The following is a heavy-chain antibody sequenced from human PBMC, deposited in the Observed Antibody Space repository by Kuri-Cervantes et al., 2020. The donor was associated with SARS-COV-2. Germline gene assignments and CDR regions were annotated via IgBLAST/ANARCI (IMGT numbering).Heavy chain of an antibody. J-gene: IGHJ3*02. CDR3: ARHPIRITIVGVANSSAIDI. D-gene: IGHD3-3*01. CDR1: GGSTRSTSYY. CDR2: IYYSGRN. V-gene: IGHV4-39*01. Sequence: SETLSLTCTVPGGSTRSTSYYWGLIRQPPGKGLVWLGSIYYSGRNYYNQSLKSRVAISVDTSKTQFSLKLSTVTAADTAVYYCARHPIRITIVGVANSSAIDIWGQGTMVTVSS.